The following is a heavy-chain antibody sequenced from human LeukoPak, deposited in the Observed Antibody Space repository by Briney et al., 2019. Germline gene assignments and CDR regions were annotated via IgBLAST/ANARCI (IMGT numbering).Heavy chain of an antibody. D-gene: IGHD2-2*01. CDR3: ATGERLVPAAMWFDY. Sequence: GVSVKVSCKASGYTFTDYYMHWVRQAPGHRLEWRGWINPKSGGRSYAQRFQRRVTMARDTSISTAYMELSRLRSDDTAVYYCATGERLVPAAMWFDYWGQGTLVTVSS. CDR2: INPKSGGR. CDR1: GYTFTDYY. V-gene: IGHV1-2*02. J-gene: IGHJ4*02.